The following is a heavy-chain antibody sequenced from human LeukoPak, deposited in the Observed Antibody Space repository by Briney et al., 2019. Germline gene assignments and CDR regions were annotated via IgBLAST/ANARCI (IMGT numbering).Heavy chain of an antibody. J-gene: IGHJ4*02. CDR2: IYTSGST. CDR1: GGSSSSGSYY. V-gene: IGHV4-61*02. Sequence: SQTLSLTCTVSGGSSSSGSYYWSWIRQPAGKGLEWIGRIYTSGSTNYNPSLKSRVTISVDTSKNQFSLKLSSVTAADTAVYYCAREGAPMTTVTERDYWGQGTLVTVSS. CDR3: AREGAPMTTVTERDY. D-gene: IGHD4-11*01.